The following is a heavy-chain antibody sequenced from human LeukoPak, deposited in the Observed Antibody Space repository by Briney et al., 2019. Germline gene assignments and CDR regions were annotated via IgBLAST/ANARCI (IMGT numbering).Heavy chain of an antibody. V-gene: IGHV3-66*01. J-gene: IGHJ4*02. CDR3: ARAPSTVRSWFYFDY. CDR1: GVTVSSSS. Sequence: PGGSLRLSCAASGVTVSSSSMSWVRQAPGKGLEWVSAAYSGGYTNYADSVKGRFTISGDNSKNTLDLQMSSLRAEDTAVYYCARAPSTVRSWFYFDYWGQGTLVTVSS. CDR2: AYSGGYT. D-gene: IGHD6-13*01.